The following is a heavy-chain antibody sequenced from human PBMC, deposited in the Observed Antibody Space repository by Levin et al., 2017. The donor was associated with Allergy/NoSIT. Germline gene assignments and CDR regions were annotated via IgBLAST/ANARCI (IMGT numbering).Heavy chain of an antibody. V-gene: IGHV3-72*01. CDR3: ADLGYSYGLPI. CDR1: GFTFSDHY. D-gene: IGHD5-18*01. J-gene: IGHJ3*02. CDR2: ITHKADSYTI. Sequence: PGESLKISCATSGFTFSDHYMDWVRQAPGKGLEWVGRITHKADSYTITYAASVQGRFTISRDDSKNSLYLQMNSLKVEDTAVYYCADLGYSYGLPIWGQGTMVTVSS.